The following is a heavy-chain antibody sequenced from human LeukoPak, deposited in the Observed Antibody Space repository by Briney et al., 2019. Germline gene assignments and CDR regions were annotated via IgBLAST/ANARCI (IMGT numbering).Heavy chain of an antibody. CDR1: GFTFSSYT. J-gene: IGHJ4*02. D-gene: IGHD3-22*01. V-gene: IGHV3-21*01. CDR3: ARGGIVGSGYYYFDY. CDR2: ISSSRSYI. Sequence: GGSLRLSCAASGFTFSSYTTNWVRQAPGKGLEWVSSISSSRSYIYYADSVKGRFTISRDNAKNSLYLQMNSLRAEDTAVYYCARGGIVGSGYYYFDYWGQGTLVTVSS.